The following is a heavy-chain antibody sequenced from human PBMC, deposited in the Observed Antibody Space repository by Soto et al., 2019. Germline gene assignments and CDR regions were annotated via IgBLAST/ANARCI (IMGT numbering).Heavy chain of an antibody. CDR2: IIPIFGTA. Sequence: QVQLVQSGAEVKKPGSSVKVSCKASGGTFSSYAISWVRQAPGQGLEWMGGIIPIFGTANYAQKFQGRVTITADESTSTAYMELSSLRSDDTAVYYCACIVVVPAAMGYYYYGMDVWGQGTTVTVSS. J-gene: IGHJ6*02. CDR1: GGTFSSYA. D-gene: IGHD2-2*01. CDR3: ACIVVVPAAMGYYYYGMDV. V-gene: IGHV1-69*01.